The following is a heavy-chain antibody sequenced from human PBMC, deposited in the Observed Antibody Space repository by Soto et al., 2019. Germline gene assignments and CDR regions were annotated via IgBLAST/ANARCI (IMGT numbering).Heavy chain of an antibody. V-gene: IGHV4-34*01. CDR1: GGSFSDFY. J-gene: IGHJ3*02. D-gene: IGHD2-2*01. CDR3: ARGPRVVWVVPTAQRDVFDI. CDR2: INHSGST. Sequence: QVQLQQWGAGLLKPSETLSLTCAVYGGSFSDFYWNCIRQPPGTGLEWIGEINHSGSTSYNPSLKSRVTISVDTSKNQISLKLTSVTAADTAVYYCARGPRVVWVVPTAQRDVFDIWGQGTMVTVSS.